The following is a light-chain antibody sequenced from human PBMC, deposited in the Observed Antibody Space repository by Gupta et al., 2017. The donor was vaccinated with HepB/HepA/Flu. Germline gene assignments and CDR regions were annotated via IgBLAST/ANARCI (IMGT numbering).Light chain of an antibody. V-gene: IGKV1-5*03. CDR1: QNVDNW. J-gene: IGKJ4*01. CDR2: RAS. Sequence: DIQMTQSPSTLSVYVGDTVTITCRASQNVDNWVAWYQQKPGKGPKLLIHRASNLQSGVPSRFSGSGSGTEFIFTISRLQPDEFATYYCQQYKDFPTFGGGTKVEI. CDR3: QQYKDFPT.